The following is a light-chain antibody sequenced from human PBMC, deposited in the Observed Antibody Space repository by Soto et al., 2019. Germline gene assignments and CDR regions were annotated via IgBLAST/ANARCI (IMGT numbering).Light chain of an antibody. CDR2: KDT. Sequence: SYELIQPPSVSVSPGQTATITCSGNALPKQFAYWFQQKPGRAPVLVIFKDTERPSGIPDRFSGSSSGTTVTLTISGVQAEDEADYYCQSADSGGIEVFGGGTKVTVL. CDR3: QSADSGGIEV. J-gene: IGLJ2*01. CDR1: ALPKQF. V-gene: IGLV3-25*01.